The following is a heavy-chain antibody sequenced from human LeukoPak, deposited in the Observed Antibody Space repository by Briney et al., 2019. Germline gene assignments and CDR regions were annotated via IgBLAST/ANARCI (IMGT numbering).Heavy chain of an antibody. J-gene: IGHJ4*02. Sequence: GESLKISCKGSGYSFTSHWIGWVRQMPGKGLEWMGIIYPGDSDTRYSPSFQGQVTISADKSISTAYLQWSSLKASDTAMYYCARSVVWFGELDDYWGQGTLVTVSS. CDR1: GYSFTSHW. CDR2: IYPGDSDT. V-gene: IGHV5-51*01. D-gene: IGHD3-10*01. CDR3: ARSVVWFGELDDY.